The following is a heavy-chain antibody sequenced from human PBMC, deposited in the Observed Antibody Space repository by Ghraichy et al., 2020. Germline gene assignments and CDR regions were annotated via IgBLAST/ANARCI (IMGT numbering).Heavy chain of an antibody. J-gene: IGHJ4*02. CDR2: IFGSGGIT. CDR3: AKSYTSSWFLY. D-gene: IGHD6-13*01. CDR1: GFTFSTYA. V-gene: IGHV3-23*01. Sequence: GGSLRLSCAASGFTFSTYAMNWVRQAPGKGLEWVSVIFGSGGITYYADSVKGRFTISRDNSKNTLYLQMNSLRAEDMAVYYCAKSYTSSWFLYWGQGTLVTVSS.